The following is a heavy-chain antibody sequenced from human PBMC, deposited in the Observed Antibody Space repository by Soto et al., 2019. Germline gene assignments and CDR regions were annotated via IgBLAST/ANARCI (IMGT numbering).Heavy chain of an antibody. J-gene: IGHJ4*02. CDR2: IIPILGIA. V-gene: IGHV1-69*02. Sequence: QVQLVQSGAEVKKPGSSVKVSCKASGGTFSSYTISWVRQAPGQGLEWMGRIIPILGIANYAQKFQGRVTITADKSTSTAYMELSSLRSEDTAVYYCARGGVTMVRGVTRSFDYWGQGTLVTVSS. CDR1: GGTFSSYT. CDR3: ARGGVTMVRGVTRSFDY. D-gene: IGHD3-10*01.